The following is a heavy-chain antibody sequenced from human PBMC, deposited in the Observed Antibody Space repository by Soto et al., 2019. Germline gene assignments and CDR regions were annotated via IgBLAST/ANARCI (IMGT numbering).Heavy chain of an antibody. Sequence: EVQLVEPGGGLVQPGGSLRLSCAASGFTFSSYWMSWVRQAPGKGLEWVANIKQDGSEKYYVDSVKGRFTISRDNAKNSLYLQMNSLRAEDTAVYYCARDGRGYDLGGYYYYGMDVWGQGTTVTVSS. J-gene: IGHJ6*02. D-gene: IGHD5-12*01. CDR2: IKQDGSEK. V-gene: IGHV3-7*03. CDR3: ARDGRGYDLGGYYYYGMDV. CDR1: GFTFSSYW.